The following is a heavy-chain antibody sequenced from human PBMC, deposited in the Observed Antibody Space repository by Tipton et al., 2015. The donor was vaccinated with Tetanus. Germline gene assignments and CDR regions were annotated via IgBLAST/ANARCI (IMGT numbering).Heavy chain of an antibody. CDR3: ARAPRYCGGDCYHFDY. D-gene: IGHD2-21*02. V-gene: IGHV3-53*01. J-gene: IGHJ4*02. CDR1: GYNFRNNG. Sequence: SLRLSCVASGYNFRNNGMHWVRQAPGKGLEWVSVLYSGGGPNYADSVKGRFTISRDNSKNALYLQMNSLRVEDTAIYYCARAPRYCGGDCYHFDYWGQGTLVTVSS. CDR2: LYSGGGP.